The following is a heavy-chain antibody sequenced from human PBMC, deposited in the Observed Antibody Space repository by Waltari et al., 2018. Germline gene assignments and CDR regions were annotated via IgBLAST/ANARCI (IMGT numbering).Heavy chain of an antibody. Sequence: EVQLVESGGGLVKPGGSLRLSCAASGFTFSSYSMNWVRQAPGKGLEWFSSIISSSSYIYYADSVNGRFTISRDNAKNSLYLQMNSLRAEDTAVYYCASQLLANAFDIWGQGTMVTVSS. V-gene: IGHV3-21*01. CDR1: GFTFSSYS. D-gene: IGHD1-7*01. CDR2: IISSSSYI. CDR3: ASQLLANAFDI. J-gene: IGHJ3*02.